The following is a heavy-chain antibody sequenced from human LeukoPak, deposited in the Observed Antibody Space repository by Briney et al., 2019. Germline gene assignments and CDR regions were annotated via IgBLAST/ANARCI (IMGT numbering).Heavy chain of an antibody. D-gene: IGHD1-26*01. CDR2: IIPIFGTA. V-gene: IGHV1-69*06. CDR1: GYTFTGYY. J-gene: IGHJ6*03. Sequence: SVKVSCKASGYTFTGYYMHWVRQAPGQGLEWMGGIIPIFGTANYAQKFQGRVTITADKSTSTAYMELSSLRSEDTAVYYCARGQRGATAVRYYYYYMDVWGKGTTVTVSS. CDR3: ARGQRGATAVRYYYYYMDV.